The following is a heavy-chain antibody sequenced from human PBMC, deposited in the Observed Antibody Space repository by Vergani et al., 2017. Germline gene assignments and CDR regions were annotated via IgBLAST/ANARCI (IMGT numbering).Heavy chain of an antibody. Sequence: DVHLAESGGGFFQPGGSLRLSCSASGFSFNSYWMHWVRPVPGKGLLWVSRIKSDGSITAYADSVKGRFTISRDNAQNTLYLQMNSLRAEDTAVYYCARAKRGGYYDSSGYYSFDYWGQGTLVTVSS. CDR3: ARAKRGGYYDSSGYYSFDY. CDR1: GFSFNSYW. CDR2: IKSDGSIT. D-gene: IGHD3-22*01. J-gene: IGHJ4*02. V-gene: IGHV3-74*03.